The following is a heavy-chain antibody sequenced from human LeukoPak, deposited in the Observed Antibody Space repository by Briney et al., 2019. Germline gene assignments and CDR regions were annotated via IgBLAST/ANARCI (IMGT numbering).Heavy chain of an antibody. J-gene: IGHJ4*02. CDR3: ARDQYAGYDPYYFDY. CDR2: IRSRTYGGTT. D-gene: IGHD2-2*01. CDR1: GFTFGAYA. Sequence: GGSLRLSCTASGFTFGAYAMTWVCQAAGKGLEWVSFIRSRTYGGTTEYAASVKGRFTISRDDSKSIAYLQMNSLKTEDTAVYYCARDQYAGYDPYYFDYWGQGTLVTVSS. V-gene: IGHV3-49*04.